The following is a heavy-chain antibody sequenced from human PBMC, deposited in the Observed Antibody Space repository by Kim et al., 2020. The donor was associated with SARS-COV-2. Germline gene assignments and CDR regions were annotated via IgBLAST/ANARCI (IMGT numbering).Heavy chain of an antibody. J-gene: IGHJ6*02. CDR2: INHSGST. V-gene: IGHV4-34*01. CDR3: ARGGRGRYYDSSGYYPRSPYYYYGMDV. Sequence: SETLSLTCAVYGGSFSGYYWSWIRQPPGKGLEWIGEINHSGSTNYNPSLKSRVTISVDTSKNQFSLKLSSVTAADTAVYYCARGGRGRYYDSSGYYPRSPYYYYGMDVWGQGTTVTVSS. CDR1: GGSFSGYY. D-gene: IGHD3-22*01.